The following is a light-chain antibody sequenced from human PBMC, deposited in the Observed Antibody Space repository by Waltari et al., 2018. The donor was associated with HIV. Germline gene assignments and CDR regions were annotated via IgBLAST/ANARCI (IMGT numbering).Light chain of an antibody. CDR3: QQYNNWPYT. Sequence: EILMTQSPATLSVSLGERATLSCRASQSLGSNLAWYQQKPGQAPRLLMYGGSNRATGIPARFSGSGSGTEFTLTINSLQSEDFAVYFCQQYNNWPYTSGQGTKLEIK. CDR1: QSLGSN. V-gene: IGKV3-15*01. J-gene: IGKJ2*01. CDR2: GGS.